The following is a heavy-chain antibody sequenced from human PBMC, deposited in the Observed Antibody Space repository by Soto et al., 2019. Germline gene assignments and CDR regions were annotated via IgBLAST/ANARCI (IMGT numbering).Heavy chain of an antibody. CDR2: ISASGLST. J-gene: IGHJ4*02. D-gene: IGHD3-3*01. CDR1: QFTFNMYS. V-gene: IGHV3-23*01. Sequence: DVQLLESGGNLVQPGGSLRLSCEASQFTFNMYSMTWVRQAPGKGLEWVSGISASGLSTSYADSVRGRFTISRDNAKNALYLQMSSLRVEDTAVYYCAKGGRDFWSGYSGLYFDNWGQGALVTVSS. CDR3: AKGGRDFWSGYSGLYFDN.